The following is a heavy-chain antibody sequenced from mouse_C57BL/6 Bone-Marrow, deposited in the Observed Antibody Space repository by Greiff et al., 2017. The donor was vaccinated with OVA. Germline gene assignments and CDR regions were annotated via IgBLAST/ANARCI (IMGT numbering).Heavy chain of an antibody. D-gene: IGHD2-5*01. J-gene: IGHJ3*01. CDR1: GYTFTSYW. CDR3: ARDYSNPPWFAY. CDR2: IDPSDSET. V-gene: IGHV1-52*01. Sequence: QVQLKQPGAELVRPGSSVKLSCKASGYTFTSYWMHWVKQRPIQGLEWIGNIDPSDSETHYNQKFKDKATLTVDKSSSTAYMQLSSLTSEDSAVYYCARDYSNPPWFAYWGQGTLVTVSA.